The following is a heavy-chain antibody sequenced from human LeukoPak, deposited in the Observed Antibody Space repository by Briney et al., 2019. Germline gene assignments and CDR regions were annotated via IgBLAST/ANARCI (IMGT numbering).Heavy chain of an antibody. D-gene: IGHD3-9*01. CDR2: SGST. V-gene: IGHV4-38-2*02. CDR1: GYSISSGYY. CDR3: AREGYDFLTGNSKGYWYFDL. J-gene: IGHJ2*01. Sequence: SETLSLTCTVSGYSISSGYYWGWIRQPPGKGLEWIGSSGSTYYSPSLKSRVTISVDTSKNQFSLKLSSVTAADTAVYYCAREGYDFLTGNSKGYWYFDLWGRGTLVTVSS.